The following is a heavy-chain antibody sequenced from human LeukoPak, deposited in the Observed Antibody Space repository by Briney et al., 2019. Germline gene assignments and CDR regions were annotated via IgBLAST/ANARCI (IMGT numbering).Heavy chain of an antibody. J-gene: IGHJ4*02. V-gene: IGHV3-30-3*01. CDR1: GFTFSSYA. D-gene: IGHD5-12*01. CDR2: ISYDGGNK. Sequence: GGSLRLSCAASGFTFSSYAMHWVRQAPGKGLEWVAVISYDGGNKYYADSVKGRFIISRDNSKNTLYLQMNSLRAEDTAVYYCARDVVATIKGDYFDYWGQGTLVTVSS. CDR3: ARDVVATIKGDYFDY.